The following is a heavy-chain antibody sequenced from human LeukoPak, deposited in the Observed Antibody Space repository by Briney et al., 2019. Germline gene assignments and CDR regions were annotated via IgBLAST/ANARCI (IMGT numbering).Heavy chain of an antibody. Sequence: TGGSLRLSCVTSGFTFSSYWMTWVRQAPGKGLEWVANINQDGSEKYSVDSVKGRFTISRDNAKDSLYLQMNSLRAEDTAVYYCARRYCSSASCYLTWFDPWGQGTLVTVSS. V-gene: IGHV3-7*01. D-gene: IGHD2-2*01. CDR2: INQDGSEK. CDR3: ARRYCSSASCYLTWFDP. J-gene: IGHJ5*02. CDR1: GFTFSSYW.